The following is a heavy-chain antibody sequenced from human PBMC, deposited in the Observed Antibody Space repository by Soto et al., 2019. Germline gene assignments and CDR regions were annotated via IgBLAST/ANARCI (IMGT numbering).Heavy chain of an antibody. CDR3: ARDKANPGYYYYGMDV. Sequence: ASLKVSCKASGGTFSSYAISWVRKAPGQGLEWMGGIIPIFGTANYAQKFQGRVTITADKSTSTAYMELSSLRSEDTAVYYCARDKANPGYYYYGMDVWGQGTT. J-gene: IGHJ6*02. D-gene: IGHD3-10*01. V-gene: IGHV1-69*06. CDR2: IIPIFGTA. CDR1: GGTFSSYA.